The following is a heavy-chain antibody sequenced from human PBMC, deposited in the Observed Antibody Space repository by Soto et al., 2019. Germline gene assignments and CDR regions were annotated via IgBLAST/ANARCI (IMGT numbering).Heavy chain of an antibody. D-gene: IGHD6-13*01. CDR3: ARTPGYSSSPNYYYYGMDV. Sequence: GGSLRLSCAASRFTFSNYAMHWVRQAPGKGLEYVSAISSNGGSTYYANSVKGRFTISRDNSKNTLYLQMGSLRAEDMAVYYCARTPGYSSSPNYYYYGMDVWGQGTTVTVSS. CDR2: ISSNGGST. J-gene: IGHJ6*02. CDR1: RFTFSNYA. V-gene: IGHV3-64*01.